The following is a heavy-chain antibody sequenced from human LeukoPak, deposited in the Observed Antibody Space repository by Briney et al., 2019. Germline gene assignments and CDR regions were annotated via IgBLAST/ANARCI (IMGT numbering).Heavy chain of an antibody. J-gene: IGHJ4*02. V-gene: IGHV3-9*01. CDR2: ISWNSGSI. CDR1: GFTFDDYA. D-gene: IGHD6-13*01. Sequence: PGRSLRLSCAASGFTFDDYAMHWVRQAPGRGLEWVSGISWNSGSIGYADSVKGRFTISRDNAKNSLYLQMNSLRAEDTALYYCAKDRIAAAGREFDYWGQGTLVTVSS. CDR3: AKDRIAAAGREFDY.